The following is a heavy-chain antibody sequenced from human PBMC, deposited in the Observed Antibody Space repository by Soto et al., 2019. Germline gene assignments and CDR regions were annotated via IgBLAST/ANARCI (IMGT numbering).Heavy chain of an antibody. CDR1: GFTLSSYG. CDR2: ISYDGSNK. CDR3: AKVSRYCSSTSCYPLFDP. D-gene: IGHD2-2*01. J-gene: IGHJ5*02. Sequence: GGSLRLSCAASGFTLSSYGMHWVRQAPGKGLEWVAVISYDGSNKYYADSVKGRFTISRDNSKNTLYLQMNSLRAEDTAVYYCAKVSRYCSSTSCYPLFDPWGQGTLVTVSS. V-gene: IGHV3-30*18.